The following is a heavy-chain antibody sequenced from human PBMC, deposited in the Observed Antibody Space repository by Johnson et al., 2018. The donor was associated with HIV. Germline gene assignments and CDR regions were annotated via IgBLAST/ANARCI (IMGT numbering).Heavy chain of an antibody. D-gene: IGHD4-23*01. Sequence: QVQLVESGGGLVKPGGSLRLSCVVYGFTFKDYYMSWIRQAPGKGLEWVSYISSSGSTIYYADSVKGRLTISRDNAKNSLYLQMNSLRAEDTAVYYCAREATVVMLGYAFDIWGQGTMVTVSS. CDR3: AREATVVMLGYAFDI. CDR2: ISSSGSTI. J-gene: IGHJ3*02. V-gene: IGHV3-11*04. CDR1: GFTFKDYY.